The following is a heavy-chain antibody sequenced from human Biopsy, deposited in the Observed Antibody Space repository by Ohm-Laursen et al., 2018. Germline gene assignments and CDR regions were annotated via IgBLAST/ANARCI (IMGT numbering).Heavy chain of an antibody. CDR3: AKGGRNSGHVDY. V-gene: IGHV3-23*01. CDR1: GFVFTNFA. D-gene: IGHD6-19*01. CDR2: ISGRGVDT. J-gene: IGHJ4*02. Sequence: SLRLSCAASGFVFTNFAMSWVRQAPGKGLEWVSAISGRGVDTSYAGSVKGRFTISRDNSKNTVYLQMNSLRAEDTAIYYCAKGGRNSGHVDYWGQGTLVTVS.